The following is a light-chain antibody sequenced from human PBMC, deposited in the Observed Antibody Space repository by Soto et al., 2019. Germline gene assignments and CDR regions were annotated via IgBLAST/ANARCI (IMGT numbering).Light chain of an antibody. Sequence: EAVLTLFPATVSLSPGERATLYCRTGQSLKDEYLAGYQQKPGQAPRLLVYGIFNRATGVAARFSGSGSGTDFTLTISGLEPGDSAVYYCQHYDGSPRTFGQGTKVDIK. CDR1: QSLKDEY. J-gene: IGKJ2*01. CDR3: QHYDGSPRT. CDR2: GIF. V-gene: IGKV3-20*01.